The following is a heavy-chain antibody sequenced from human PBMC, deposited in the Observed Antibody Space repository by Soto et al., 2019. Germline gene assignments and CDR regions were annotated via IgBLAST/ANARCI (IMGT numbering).Heavy chain of an antibody. Sequence: QRQLRESGPGLVKPSETLSLTCSVSGGYITGSSFSWGWIRPSPGTGLQWIGSLSYSGSTYYHTSLTGRVAISADTSKNAFSVELKLMTAADTATYFCARGLRWIRTFDFWGRGTLVTVSS. CDR3: ARGLRWIRTFDF. D-gene: IGHD3-16*01. CDR2: LSYSGST. CDR1: GGYITGSSFS. V-gene: IGHV4-39*01. J-gene: IGHJ4*02.